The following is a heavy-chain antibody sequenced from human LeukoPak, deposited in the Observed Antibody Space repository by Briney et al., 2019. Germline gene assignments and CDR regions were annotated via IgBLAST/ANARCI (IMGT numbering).Heavy chain of an antibody. Sequence: GRSLRLSCAASGFTFSSYAMSWVRQAPGKGLEWVSAISGSGGSTYYADSVKGRFTISRDNSKNTLYLQMNSLKTEDTAVYYCTTPPRRMATIFHYYYYMDVWGKGTTVTISS. D-gene: IGHD5-24*01. CDR1: GFTFSSYA. J-gene: IGHJ6*03. CDR3: TTPPRRMATIFHYYYYMDV. CDR2: ISGSGGST. V-gene: IGHV3-23*01.